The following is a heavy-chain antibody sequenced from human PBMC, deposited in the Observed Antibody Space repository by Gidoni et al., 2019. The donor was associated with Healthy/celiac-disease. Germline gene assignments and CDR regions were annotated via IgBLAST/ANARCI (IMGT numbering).Heavy chain of an antibody. V-gene: IGHV4-31*03. CDR1: GGSIRSGGYY. CDR2: IYSSGST. D-gene: IGHD2-15*01. Sequence: QVQLQESGPGLVKPSQTLSLTCTVSGGSIRSGGYYWSWIRQHPGKGLEWIGYIYSSGSTYYNPSLKSRVTISVDTSKNQFSLKLSSVTAADTAVYYCARAEVVVAATRWFDPWGQGTLVTVSS. CDR3: ARAEVVVAATRWFDP. J-gene: IGHJ5*02.